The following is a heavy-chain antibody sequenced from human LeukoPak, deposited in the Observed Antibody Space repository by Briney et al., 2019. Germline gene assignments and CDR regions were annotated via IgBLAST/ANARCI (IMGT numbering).Heavy chain of an antibody. CDR2: ISSSSSTI. D-gene: IGHD2-21*01. V-gene: IGHV3-48*01. CDR3: ARGGRGGGDTIDY. CDR1: GFTFSSYS. J-gene: IGHJ4*02. Sequence: PGGSLRLSCAASGFTFSSYSMNWVRQAPGKGLEWVSYISSSSSTIYYADSVKGRFTISRDNAKNSLYLQMNSLRAEDTAVYYCARGGRGGGDTIDYWGQGTLLTVSS.